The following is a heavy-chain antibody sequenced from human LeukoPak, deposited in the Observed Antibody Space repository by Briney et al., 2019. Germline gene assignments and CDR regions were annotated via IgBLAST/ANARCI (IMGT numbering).Heavy chain of an antibody. CDR3: ARGASSYYDSSDYFDY. J-gene: IGHJ4*02. D-gene: IGHD3-22*01. Sequence: ASVKVSCKASGYTFTSYYMHWVRQAPGQGLEWMGWISVYNGNTNYAQKLQGRVTMTTDTSTSTAYMELRSLRSDDTAVYYCARGASSYYDSSDYFDYWGQGTLVIVSS. CDR1: GYTFTSYY. CDR2: ISVYNGNT. V-gene: IGHV1-18*04.